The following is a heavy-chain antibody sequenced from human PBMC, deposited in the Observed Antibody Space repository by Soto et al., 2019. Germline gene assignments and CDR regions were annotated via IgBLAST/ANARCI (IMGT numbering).Heavy chain of an antibody. J-gene: IGHJ5*02. CDR3: AKAIFGVVTSNWFDP. Sequence: GVSLRVSWAAAGFTFGSYARSWVRQTPGKGLEWVSAISGSGGSTYYADSVKGRFTISRDNSKNTLYLQMNSLRAEDTAVYYCAKAIFGVVTSNWFDPWGQGTLVTVFS. CDR1: GFTFGSYA. V-gene: IGHV3-23*01. D-gene: IGHD3-3*01. CDR2: ISGSGGST.